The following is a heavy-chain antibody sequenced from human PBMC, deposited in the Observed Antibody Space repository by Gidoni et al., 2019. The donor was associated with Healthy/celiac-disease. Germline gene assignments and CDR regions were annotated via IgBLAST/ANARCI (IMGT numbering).Heavy chain of an antibody. V-gene: IGHV3-33*01. CDR2: IWYDGSNK. D-gene: IGHD3-9*01. Sequence: QEQLVESGGGVVQPGRSLRLSCAAYGFTFSSYGMHWGRQAPGKGLEWVAVIWYDGSNKYYADSVKGRFTISRDNSKNTLYMQMNSLRVEDTAVYYCARERYDILTGYSTPYYYYYYGMDVWGQGTTVTVSS. J-gene: IGHJ6*02. CDR1: GFTFSSYG. CDR3: ARERYDILTGYSTPYYYYYYGMDV.